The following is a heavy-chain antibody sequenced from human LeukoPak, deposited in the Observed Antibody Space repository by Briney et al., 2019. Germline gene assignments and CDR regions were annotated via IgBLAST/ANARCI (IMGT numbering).Heavy chain of an antibody. J-gene: IGHJ6*03. CDR3: ARDEGSDYYYYYMDV. CDR1: GFTFSNAW. D-gene: IGHD6-19*01. Sequence: GGSLRLSCAASGFTFSNAWMSWVRQAPGKGLEWVSSISSAGGYIHYADSVKGRFTISRDNAKNSLYLQMNSLRVEDTAIYYCARDEGSDYYYYYMDVWGKGTTVTVSS. CDR2: ISSAGGYI. V-gene: IGHV3-21*01.